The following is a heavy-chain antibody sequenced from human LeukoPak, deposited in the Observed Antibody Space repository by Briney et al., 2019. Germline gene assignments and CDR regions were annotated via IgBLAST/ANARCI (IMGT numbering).Heavy chain of an antibody. CDR3: ARDCYRDGSGGTCSTRDYFDY. Sequence: PGRSLRLSCAASGFIFSTYAMHWVRQAPGKGLEWVAIMSNDGSKKYYADSVKGRFTISRDNSKNTLYLQMNSLRAEDSALYRCARDCYRDGSGGTCSTRDYFDYWGHGTLVTVCS. CDR2: MSNDGSKK. V-gene: IGHV3-30*04. J-gene: IGHJ4*01. D-gene: IGHD2-21*01. CDR1: GFIFSTYA.